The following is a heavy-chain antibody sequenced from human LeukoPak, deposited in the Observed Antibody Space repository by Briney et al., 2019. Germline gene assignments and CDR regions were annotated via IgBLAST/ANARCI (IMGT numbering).Heavy chain of an antibody. CDR3: AKGGSAWSHFDY. CDR1: GFTFTNYA. Sequence: GGSLRLSCAASGFTFTNYAMSWVRQPPGKGLEWVSAISAGGPSTYYADSVKGRFTISRDTSKNTLYLQINSLRAEDTAVYYCAKGGSAWSHFDYWGQGTLVTVSS. CDR2: ISAGGPST. V-gene: IGHV3-23*01. J-gene: IGHJ4*02. D-gene: IGHD6-19*01.